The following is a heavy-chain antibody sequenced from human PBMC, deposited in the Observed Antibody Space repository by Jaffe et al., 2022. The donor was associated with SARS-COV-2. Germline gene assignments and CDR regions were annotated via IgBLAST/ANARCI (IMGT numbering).Heavy chain of an antibody. V-gene: IGHV4-34*01. D-gene: IGHD3-3*01. CDR2: IDPSGSP. CDR1: GGSFRDYS. Sequence: QVQLQQWGAGPLKPSETLSLTCAVFGGSFRDYSWSWIRQSPGEGLEWIGEIDPSGSPNYNPSLKSRVSISVDMSKNQFSLKLSSVTAADTAVYYCARGRRSGTSSATDSWGQGTLVSVSS. CDR3: ARGRRSGTSSATDS. J-gene: IGHJ4*02.